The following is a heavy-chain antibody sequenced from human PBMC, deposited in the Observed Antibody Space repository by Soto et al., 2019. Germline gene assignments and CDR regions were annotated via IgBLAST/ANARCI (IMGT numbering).Heavy chain of an antibody. D-gene: IGHD3-9*01. CDR1: GFTFSSYA. V-gene: IGHV3-30-3*01. CDR3: ARAASYYDILTGLGH. J-gene: IGHJ4*02. CDR2: ISYDGSNK. Sequence: QVQLVESGGGVVQPGRSLRLSCAASGFTFSSYAMHWVRLAPGKGLEWVAVISYDGSNKYYADSVKGRFTISRDNSKNTLYLQMNSLRAEDTAVYYCARAASYYDILTGLGHWGQGTLVTVSS.